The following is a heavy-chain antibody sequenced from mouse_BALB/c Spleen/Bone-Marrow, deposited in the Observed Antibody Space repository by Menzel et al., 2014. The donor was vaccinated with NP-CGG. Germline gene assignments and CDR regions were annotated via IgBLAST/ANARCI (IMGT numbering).Heavy chain of an antibody. CDR1: GFDSRRYW. J-gene: IGHJ2*01. Sequence: LVESGGSLKLSCAASGFDSRRYWMSWVRQAPGKGLEWIGEINPESSTINYTPSLKGKFIISRDNAKNTLYLQMSKVRSEDTALYYCARLGYYGYFVDWGQGTTLTVSS. CDR2: INPESSTI. V-gene: IGHV4-1*02. D-gene: IGHD1-1*01. CDR3: ARLGYYGYFVD.